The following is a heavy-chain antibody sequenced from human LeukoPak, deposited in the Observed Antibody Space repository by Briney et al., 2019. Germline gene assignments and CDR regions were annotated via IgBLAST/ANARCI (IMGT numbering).Heavy chain of an antibody. V-gene: IGHV3-11*04. CDR3: ARDEGPYYFDY. CDR2: ISRGGSSR. Sequence: GGSLRLSCAASGFTFSDYYMSWIRQAPGKGLEWVSSISRGGSSRYYADSVKGRFTISRDNAKNSLYLQMNSLRAEDTAVYFCARDEGPYYFDYWGQGTLVTVSS. CDR1: GFTFSDYY. J-gene: IGHJ4*02.